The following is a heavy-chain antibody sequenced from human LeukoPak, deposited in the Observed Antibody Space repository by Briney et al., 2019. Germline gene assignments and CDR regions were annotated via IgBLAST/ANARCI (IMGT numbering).Heavy chain of an antibody. CDR3: ARSGTYQHSSSYDY. V-gene: IGHV4-34*01. CDR2: INHSGSS. J-gene: IGHJ4*02. Sequence: PSETLSLTCAVYGESFKDYYWNWIRQPPGKGLEWIGGINHSGSSNYNPSLKSRVTISVDTSKNQFSLKLSSVTAADTAVYYCARSGTYQHSSSYDYWGQGTLVTVSS. CDR1: GESFKDYY. D-gene: IGHD6-13*01.